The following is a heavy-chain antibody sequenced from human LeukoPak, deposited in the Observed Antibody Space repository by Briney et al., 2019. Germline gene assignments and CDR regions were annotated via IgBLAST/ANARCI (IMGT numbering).Heavy chain of an antibody. Sequence: ASVKVSCKASGGTFSSYAISWVRQAPGQGLEWMGRITPILGIANYAQKFQGRVTITADKSTSTAYMELSSLRSEDTAVYYCASGYCSTTSCYVNPYFDYWGQGTLVTVSS. CDR2: ITPILGIA. CDR3: ASGYCSTTSCYVNPYFDY. D-gene: IGHD2-2*03. CDR1: GGTFSSYA. J-gene: IGHJ4*02. V-gene: IGHV1-69*04.